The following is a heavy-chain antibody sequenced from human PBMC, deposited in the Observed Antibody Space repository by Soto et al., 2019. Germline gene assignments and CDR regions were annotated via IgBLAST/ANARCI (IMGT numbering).Heavy chain of an antibody. Sequence: EVQLVESGGGLVQPGRSLRLSCAASGFTFDDYAMHWVRQAPGKGLEWVSGISWNSGSIGYADSVKGRFTISRDNAKNPLYLQMNSLRAEDTALYYCAKDIGRGYSYGCDYWGQGTLVTVSA. D-gene: IGHD5-18*01. CDR3: AKDIGRGYSYGCDY. CDR2: ISWNSGSI. CDR1: GFTFDDYA. J-gene: IGHJ4*02. V-gene: IGHV3-9*01.